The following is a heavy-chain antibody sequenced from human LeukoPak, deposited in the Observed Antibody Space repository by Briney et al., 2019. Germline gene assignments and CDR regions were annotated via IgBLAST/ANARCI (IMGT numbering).Heavy chain of an antibody. V-gene: IGHV4-59*08. CDR3: ARFEPVAGTLVY. D-gene: IGHD6-19*01. Sequence: PSETLSLTCTVSGGSISSYCWSWIRQPPGKGLEWIGYIYYSGSTNYNPSLKSRVTISVDTSKNQFSLKLSSVTAADTAVYYCARFEPVAGTLVYWGQGTLVTVSS. CDR1: GGSISSYC. CDR2: IYYSGST. J-gene: IGHJ4*02.